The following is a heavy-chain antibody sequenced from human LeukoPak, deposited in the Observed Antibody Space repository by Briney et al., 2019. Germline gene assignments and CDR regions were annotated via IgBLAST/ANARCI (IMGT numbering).Heavy chain of an antibody. CDR2: ISGSGGST. D-gene: IGHD5-24*01. V-gene: IGHV3-23*01. CDR1: GFTFSNYW. Sequence: PGGSLRLSCAASGFTFSNYWMSWVRQAPGKGLEWVSAISGSGGSTYYADSVKGRFTISRDNSKNTLYLQMNSLRAEDTAVYYCATVEMATINYWGQGTLVTVSS. CDR3: ATVEMATINY. J-gene: IGHJ4*02.